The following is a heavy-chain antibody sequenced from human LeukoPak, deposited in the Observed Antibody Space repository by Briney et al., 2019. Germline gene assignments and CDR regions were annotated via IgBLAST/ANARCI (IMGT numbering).Heavy chain of an antibody. CDR3: ARVRLSGIAVAGPFDY. Sequence: GGSLRLSCAASGFSLRTYWMHWVHQVPGKGLEWLSRINSDGSSTTYADSVKGRFTISRDNAKNTLYLQMNSLRAEDTAVYYCARVRLSGIAVAGPFDYWGQGTLVTVSS. D-gene: IGHD6-19*01. V-gene: IGHV3-74*01. CDR2: INSDGSST. CDR1: GFSLRTYW. J-gene: IGHJ4*02.